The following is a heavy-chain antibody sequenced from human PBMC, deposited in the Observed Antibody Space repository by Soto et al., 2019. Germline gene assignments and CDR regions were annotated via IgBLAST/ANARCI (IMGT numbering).Heavy chain of an antibody. V-gene: IGHV4-4*02. J-gene: IGHJ3*02. CDR3: ARHLSLYYYDSSGYMDI. Sequence: SATLSRTCAFSGVSISSSNWLSWVRQPPGKWLEWIVEIYHSGSTNYNPSLKSRVTISVDKSKNQFSLKLSSVTAADTAVYYCARHLSLYYYDSSGYMDIWGQGTMVTVSS. D-gene: IGHD3-22*01. CDR1: GVSISSSNW. CDR2: IYHSGST.